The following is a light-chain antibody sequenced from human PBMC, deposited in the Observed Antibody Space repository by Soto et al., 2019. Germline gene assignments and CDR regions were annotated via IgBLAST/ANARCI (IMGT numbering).Light chain of an antibody. CDR3: SSYTSSSTHV. CDR2: DVS. Sequence: QSALTQPASVSGSPGQSITISCTGTSSDVGAYNFVSWYQQHPGKVPKLMIFDVSSRPSGVSDRFSGSKSGNTAPLTISGXXAXXXGDYYCSSYTSSSTHVFGSGTKVTV. CDR1: SSDVGAYNF. J-gene: IGLJ1*01. V-gene: IGLV2-14*03.